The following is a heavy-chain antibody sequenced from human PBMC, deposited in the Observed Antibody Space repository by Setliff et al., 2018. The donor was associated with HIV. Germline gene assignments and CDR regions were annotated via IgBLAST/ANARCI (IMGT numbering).Heavy chain of an antibody. D-gene: IGHD3-10*01. CDR1: GGTFSSYV. J-gene: IGHJ6*02. Sequence: SVKVSCKASGGTFSSYVISWVRQAPGQGPEWMGGIIPMYGVANYAQKFQGRVTMTRDTSTSTVYMDLSSLRAEDTAVYYCARSVIGYYYYGMDVWGQGTLVTVSS. CDR2: IIPMYGVA. V-gene: IGHV1-69*10. CDR3: ARSVIGYYYYGMDV.